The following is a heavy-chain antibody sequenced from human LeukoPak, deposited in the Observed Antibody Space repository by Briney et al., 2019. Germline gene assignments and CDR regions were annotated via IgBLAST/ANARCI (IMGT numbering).Heavy chain of an antibody. Sequence: ASVKVSCKASGGTFSSYAISWVRQAPGQGLEWMGGIIPIFGTANYAQKFQGRVTITADESTSTAYMELSSLRSEDTAVYYYARGLYGDYEFDYWGQGTLVTVSS. CDR3: ARGLYGDYEFDY. J-gene: IGHJ4*02. D-gene: IGHD4-17*01. CDR2: IIPIFGTA. V-gene: IGHV1-69*13. CDR1: GGTFSSYA.